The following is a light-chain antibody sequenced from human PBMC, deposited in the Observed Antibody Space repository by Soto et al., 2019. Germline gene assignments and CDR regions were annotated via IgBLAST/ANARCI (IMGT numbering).Light chain of an antibody. V-gene: IGKV3-15*01. CDR3: QQYNNWPPWT. CDR2: GAS. J-gene: IGKJ1*01. Sequence: EIVMTQSPATLSVSPWERATLSCMASQSVSSDLAWYQQKPGQAPRLLIYGASTRATDIPATFSGNGSGTEFTLTISSLQSEDFAVYYCQQYNNWPPWTFGQGTKVDIK. CDR1: QSVSSD.